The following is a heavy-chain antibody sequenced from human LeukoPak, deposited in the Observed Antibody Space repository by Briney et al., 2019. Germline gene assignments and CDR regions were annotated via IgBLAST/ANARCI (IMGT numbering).Heavy chain of an antibody. J-gene: IGHJ4*02. CDR2: ISGSSSHT. D-gene: IGHD2-2*02. CDR1: GFTFSVYA. CDR3: AKEHDYTNAAPEWGFDS. V-gene: IGHV3-23*01. Sequence: GGSLRLSCAASGFTFSVYAVSWVRQAPGKGLEWVSGISGSSSHTKDADFVRGRFTIYRDNSRNTLFLQLNSLTAEDTAVYYCAKEHDYTNAAPEWGFDSWGQGSLVTVSS.